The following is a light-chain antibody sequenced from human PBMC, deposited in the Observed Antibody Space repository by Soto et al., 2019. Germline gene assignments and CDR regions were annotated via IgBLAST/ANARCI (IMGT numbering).Light chain of an antibody. CDR1: SSDVGAYDY. J-gene: IGLJ1*01. Sequence: QSVLTQPASVSGSPGQSITISCTGTSSDVGAYDYVSWYQQHPDKAPKLMIYEVSNRPSGISNRFSGSKSVNTATLTISGLQAEDEADYYCSSYTSISTYVFGTGTKVTVL. V-gene: IGLV2-14*03. CDR2: EVS. CDR3: SSYTSISTYV.